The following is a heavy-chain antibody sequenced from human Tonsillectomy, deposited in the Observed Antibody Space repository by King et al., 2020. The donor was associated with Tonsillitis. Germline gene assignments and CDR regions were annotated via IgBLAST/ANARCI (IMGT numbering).Heavy chain of an antibody. CDR3: ARGEGIREGPGPRYDSSGYYPG. V-gene: IGHV4-34*01. CDR2: INHSGST. J-gene: IGHJ4*02. D-gene: IGHD3-22*01. CDR1: GGSFSGYY. Sequence: VQLPQWGAGLLKPSETLSLTCAVYGGSFSGYYWSWIRQPPGKGLEWIGEINHSGSTNYNPSLKSRVTISVDTSKNQFSLKLSSVTAADTAVYYCARGEGIREGPGPRYDSSGYYPGWGQGTLVTVSS.